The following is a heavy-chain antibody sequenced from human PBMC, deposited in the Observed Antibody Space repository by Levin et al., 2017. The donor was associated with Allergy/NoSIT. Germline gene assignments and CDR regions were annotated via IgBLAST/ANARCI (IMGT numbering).Heavy chain of an antibody. CDR1: GFTFSTYW. Sequence: PGGSLRLSCAASGFTFSTYWMHWVRQPPGKGLVWVSHINSDGSSTNYADSVKGRFTISRDNAKNTLYLQMNSLRAEDTAVYYCVRAGYSSSVYPFDYWGQGTLVTVSS. J-gene: IGHJ4*02. D-gene: IGHD2-2*01. CDR3: VRAGYSSSVYPFDY. CDR2: INSDGSST. V-gene: IGHV3-74*01.